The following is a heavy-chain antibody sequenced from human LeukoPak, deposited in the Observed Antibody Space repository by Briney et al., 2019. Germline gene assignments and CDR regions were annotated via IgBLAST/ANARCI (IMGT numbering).Heavy chain of an antibody. J-gene: IGHJ6*02. D-gene: IGHD3-3*01. CDR2: ISGSSDYI. CDR3: ARVLFGYYGVYV. CDR1: GFTFSTYS. V-gene: IGHV3-21*01. Sequence: GGSLRLSCAASGFTFSTYSMNWVRQAPGKGLEWVSSISGSSDYIFYADSVKGRFTMSRDNAKNSLYLQMNSLRAEDTAVYYCARVLFGYYGVYVWGQGTTVTVSS.